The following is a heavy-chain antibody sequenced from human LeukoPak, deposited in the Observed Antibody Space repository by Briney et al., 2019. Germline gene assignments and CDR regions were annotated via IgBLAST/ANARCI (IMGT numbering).Heavy chain of an antibody. V-gene: IGHV3-30*04. CDR3: ARETYYYDSSGSPDY. Sequence: PGGSLRLSCAASGFTFSSYAMHWVRQAPGKGLEGVAVISYDGSNKYYADSVKGRFTISRDNAKNSLYLQMNRLRAEDTAVYYCARETYYYDSSGSPDYWGQGTLVTVSS. J-gene: IGHJ4*02. D-gene: IGHD3-22*01. CDR1: GFTFSSYA. CDR2: ISYDGSNK.